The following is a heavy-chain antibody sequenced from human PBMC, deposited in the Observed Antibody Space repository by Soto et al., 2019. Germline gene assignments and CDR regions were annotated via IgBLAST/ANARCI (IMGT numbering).Heavy chain of an antibody. D-gene: IGHD1-26*01. CDR1: GGSISSSSYY. V-gene: IGHV4-39*01. J-gene: IGHJ4*02. Sequence: QLQLQESGPGLVKPSETLSLTCTVSGGSISSSSYYWGWIRQPPGKGLEWIGSIYYSGSTYYNPSLKSRVTISVDTSKNQFSLKLSSVTAADTAVYYCARLGRAAPTGVYWGQGTLVTVSS. CDR2: IYYSGST. CDR3: ARLGRAAPTGVY.